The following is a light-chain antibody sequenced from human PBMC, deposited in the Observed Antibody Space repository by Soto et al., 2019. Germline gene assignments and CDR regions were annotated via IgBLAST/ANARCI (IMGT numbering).Light chain of an antibody. V-gene: IGKV1-5*01. Sequence: DIQMTKSPSTLSASVGDRVTITCRASQSISSWLAWYQQKPGKATKLLIYDASSLESGVPSRFSGSGSGTEFTLTISSLQPDEFATYYCQQCNSYSPTVGEGTKVDIK. CDR3: QQCNSYSPT. CDR1: QSISSW. CDR2: DAS. J-gene: IGKJ4*01.